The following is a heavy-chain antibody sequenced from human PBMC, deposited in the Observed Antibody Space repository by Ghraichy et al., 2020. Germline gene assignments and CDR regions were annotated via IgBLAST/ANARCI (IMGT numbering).Heavy chain of an antibody. Sequence: GGSLRLSCIGSGFTFGKYTLNWVRQAPGQGLQWVSTIKSKSDYIDYTDTVRGRFTISRNNSENSVFLQMTALRVEDTAIYFCRRGAPPSQGGMQVWGQGTLVIVSS. CDR3: RRGAPPSQGGMQV. D-gene: IGHD3-16*01. CDR1: GFTFGKYT. V-gene: IGHV3-21*06. CDR2: IKSKSDYI. J-gene: IGHJ1*01.